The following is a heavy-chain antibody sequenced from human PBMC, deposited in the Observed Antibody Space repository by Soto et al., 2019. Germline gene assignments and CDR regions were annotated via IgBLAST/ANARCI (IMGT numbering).Heavy chain of an antibody. Sequence: GESLKISCKGSGYSFTSYWIGWVRQMPGKGLEWMGIIYPGDSDTRYSPSFQGQVTISADKSISTAYLQWSSLKASDTAMYYCAREGGQPTVVTPSSARYHYGMDVWGQGTTVTVSS. J-gene: IGHJ6*02. CDR2: IYPGDSDT. D-gene: IGHD4-17*01. CDR3: AREGGQPTVVTPSSARYHYGMDV. V-gene: IGHV5-51*01. CDR1: GYSFTSYW.